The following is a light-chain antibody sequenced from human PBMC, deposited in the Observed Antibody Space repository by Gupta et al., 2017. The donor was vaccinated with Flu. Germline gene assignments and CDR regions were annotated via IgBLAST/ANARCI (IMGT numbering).Light chain of an antibody. J-gene: IGLJ2*01. CDR2: EVS. CDR3: SSYTSSSTVGVI. V-gene: IGLV2-14*01. CDR1: SRDVGGYTY. Sequence: QSALPQPAPVSGSPGQSITTSCPGPSRDVGGYTYVSWYQQHPGKAPKPMIYEVSNRPSGVSNRFSGSKSGNTASLTISGPQAEDEADYVCSSYTSSSTVGVIFGGGTKLTVL.